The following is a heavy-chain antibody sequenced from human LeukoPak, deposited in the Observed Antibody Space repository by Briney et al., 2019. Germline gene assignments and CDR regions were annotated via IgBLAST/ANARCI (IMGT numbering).Heavy chain of an antibody. D-gene: IGHD6-6*01. J-gene: IGHJ3*02. CDR2: ISAYNGNT. CDR3: ASGHDHSSSSSFDI. CDR1: GYTFTSYG. Sequence: GASVKVSCKASGYTFTSYGISWVRQAPGQGLEWMGWISAYNGNTNYAQKLQGRVTMTTDTSTSTAYMELRSLRSDDTAVYYCASGHDHSSSSSFDIWGQGTMVTVSS. V-gene: IGHV1-18*01.